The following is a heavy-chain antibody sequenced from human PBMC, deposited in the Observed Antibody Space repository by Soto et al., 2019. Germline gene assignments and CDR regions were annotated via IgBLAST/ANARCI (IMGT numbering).Heavy chain of an antibody. D-gene: IGHD3-22*01. CDR2: ISASGSST. J-gene: IGHJ4*02. CDR1: GFTFRTYA. Sequence: PGGSLRLSCAASGFTFRTYAMSWVRQAPGKGPEWVSGISASGSSTYYADSVKGRSTISRDNSKNTLYLQMNSLRAEDTAVYYCARDHDYYDSSGYSLFHDYWGQGTLVTVSS. V-gene: IGHV3-23*01. CDR3: ARDHDYYDSSGYSLFHDY.